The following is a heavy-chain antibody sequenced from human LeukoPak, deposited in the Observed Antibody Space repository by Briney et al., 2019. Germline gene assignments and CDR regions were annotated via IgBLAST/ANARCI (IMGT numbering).Heavy chain of an antibody. Sequence: SVKVSCKASGYTFTSYGISWARQAPGQGLEWMGVIIPIFGTANYAQKFQGRVTITADESTSTAYMELSSLRSEDTAVYYCARDVGDYDFWSGSISDGYRLDYWGEGTLVTVSS. J-gene: IGHJ4*02. CDR1: GYTFTSYG. D-gene: IGHD3-3*01. V-gene: IGHV1-69*13. CDR2: IIPIFGTA. CDR3: ARDVGDYDFWSGSISDGYRLDY.